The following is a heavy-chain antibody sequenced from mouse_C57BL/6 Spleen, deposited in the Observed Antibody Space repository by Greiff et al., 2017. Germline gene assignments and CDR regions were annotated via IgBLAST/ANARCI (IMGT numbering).Heavy chain of an antibody. CDR2: IRNKANGYTT. CDR1: GFTFTDYY. V-gene: IGHV7-3*01. J-gene: IGHJ4*01. D-gene: IGHD1-1*01. Sequence: EVNLVESGGGLVQPGGSLSLSCAASGFTFTDYYMSWVRQPPGKALEWLGFIRNKANGYTTEYSASVKGRFTISRDNSQSILYLQMNALRAEDSATYYCARYYYGSSSYAMDYWGQGTSVTVSS. CDR3: ARYYYGSSSYAMDY.